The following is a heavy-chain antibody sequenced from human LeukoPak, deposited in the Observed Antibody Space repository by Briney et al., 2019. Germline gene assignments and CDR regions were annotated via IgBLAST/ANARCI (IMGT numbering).Heavy chain of an antibody. V-gene: IGHV4-34*01. CDR3: ARNSSERGFDY. CDR1: GGSFSGYY. J-gene: IGHJ4*02. Sequence: SETLSLTCAVYGGSFSGYYWSWIRQPPGKGLEWIGEINHSGYTNYNPSLKSRVTISVDTSKNQFSLYLTSVTAADTAVYYCARNSSERGFDYWGQGTLVTVS. D-gene: IGHD6-19*01. CDR2: INHSGYT.